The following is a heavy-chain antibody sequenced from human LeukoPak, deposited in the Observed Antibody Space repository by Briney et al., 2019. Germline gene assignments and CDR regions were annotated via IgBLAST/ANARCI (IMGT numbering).Heavy chain of an antibody. Sequence: PGGSLRLSCAASGFTFSSYAMHWVRQAPGKGLEWVAVISYDGSNKYYADSVKGRFTISRDNSKNTLYLQMNSLRAKDTAVYYCARDLGTSCPFCYYYYGMDVWGQGTTVTVSS. CDR1: GFTFSSYA. J-gene: IGHJ6*02. D-gene: IGHD2-2*01. CDR2: ISYDGSNK. CDR3: ARDLGTSCPFCYYYYGMDV. V-gene: IGHV3-30-3*01.